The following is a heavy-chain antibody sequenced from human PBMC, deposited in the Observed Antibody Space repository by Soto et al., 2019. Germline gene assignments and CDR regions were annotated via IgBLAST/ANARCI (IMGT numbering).Heavy chain of an antibody. Sequence: AASVKVSCKASGYTFTSYDINWVRQAPGQGLEWMGGIIPIFGTANYAQKFQGRVTITADESTSTAYMELSSLRSEDTAVYYCARLMRDCSGGSCYSANWFDPWGQGTLVTVSS. D-gene: IGHD2-15*01. J-gene: IGHJ5*02. CDR2: IIPIFGTA. V-gene: IGHV1-69*13. CDR1: GYTFTSYD. CDR3: ARLMRDCSGGSCYSANWFDP.